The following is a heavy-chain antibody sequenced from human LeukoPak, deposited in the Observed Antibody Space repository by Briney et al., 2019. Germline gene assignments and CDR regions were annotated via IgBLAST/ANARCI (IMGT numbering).Heavy chain of an antibody. CDR3: ARLDIVVVPAATFDY. Sequence: AGESLKISCKGSGYSLTSYWIGWVRQMPGKGLEWMGIIYPGDSDTRYSPSFQGQVTISADKSISTAYLQWSSLKASDTAMYYCARLDIVVVPAATFDYWGQGTLVTVSS. J-gene: IGHJ4*02. D-gene: IGHD2-2*01. CDR2: IYPGDSDT. V-gene: IGHV5-51*01. CDR1: GYSLTSYW.